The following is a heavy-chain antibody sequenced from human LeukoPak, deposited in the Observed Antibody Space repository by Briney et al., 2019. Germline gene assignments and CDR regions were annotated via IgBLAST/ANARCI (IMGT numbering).Heavy chain of an antibody. Sequence: GGSLRLSCAASGFTFSGYSMNWVRHAPGKGLEWVPSISSSGSYIYYADSVKGRFTISRDNAKNSLYLQMNSLRAEDTAVYYCAREGAGYDSSSYYYRFDYWGQGTLVTVSS. J-gene: IGHJ4*02. V-gene: IGHV3-21*01. CDR1: GFTFSGYS. D-gene: IGHD3-22*01. CDR2: ISSSGSYI. CDR3: AREGAGYDSSSYYYRFDY.